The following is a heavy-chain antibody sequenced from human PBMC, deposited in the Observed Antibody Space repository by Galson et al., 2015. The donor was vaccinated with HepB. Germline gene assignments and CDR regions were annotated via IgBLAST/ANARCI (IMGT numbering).Heavy chain of an antibody. CDR1: GYSFTTYW. V-gene: IGHV5-10-1*01. J-gene: IGHJ6*02. CDR3: ARHPIVVADYGMDV. CDR2: IDPSDSYT. D-gene: IGHD2-15*01. Sequence: QSGAEVKKPGESLRISCKGSGYSFTTYWISWVRQMPGKGLEWMGRIDPSDSYTNYSPSFQGHVTISTDMSINTAYLQWSSLKASDTAMYYCARHPIVVADYGMDVWGQGTTVTVSS.